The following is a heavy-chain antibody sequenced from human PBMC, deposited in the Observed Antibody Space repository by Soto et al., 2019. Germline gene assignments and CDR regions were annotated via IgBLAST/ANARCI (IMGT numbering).Heavy chain of an antibody. V-gene: IGHV1-58*01. CDR1: GFTFTSSA. D-gene: IGHD5-12*01. CDR2: IVVGSGNT. J-gene: IGHJ4*02. CDR3: AGLLEMATMTLDY. Sequence: SVKVSCKASGFTFTSSAVPWVRQARGQRLEWIGWIVVGSGNTNYAQKFQERVTITRDMSTSTAYMELSSLRSEDTAVYYCAGLLEMATMTLDYWGQGTLVTVSS.